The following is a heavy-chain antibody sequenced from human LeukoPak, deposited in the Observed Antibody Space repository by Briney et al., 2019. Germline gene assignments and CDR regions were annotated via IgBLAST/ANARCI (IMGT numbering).Heavy chain of an antibody. D-gene: IGHD6-13*01. CDR3: ARDVNGFSSTWYEY. Sequence: GGSLRLSCAASGFTFSSYSMNWVRQAPGKGLEWVSYITGSSTTIYYADSVKGRFTISRDNAKNSLYLQMNSLRAEDTALYYCARDVNGFSSTWYEYWGQGNLVTVSS. V-gene: IGHV3-48*01. CDR1: GFTFSSYS. CDR2: ITGSSTTI. J-gene: IGHJ4*02.